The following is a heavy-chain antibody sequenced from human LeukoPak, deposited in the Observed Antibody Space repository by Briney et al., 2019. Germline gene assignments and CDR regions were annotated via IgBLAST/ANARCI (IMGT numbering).Heavy chain of an antibody. D-gene: IGHD3-3*01. CDR1: GGSISSYY. CDR3: ARSPRYYDFWSGCRSYYYYYGMDV. V-gene: IGHV4-59*01. CDR2: IYYSGST. J-gene: IGHJ6*02. Sequence: SETLSLTCTVSGGSISSYYWSWIRQPPGKGLEWIGYIYYSGSTNYNPSLKSRVTISVDTSKNQFSLKLSSVTAADTAVYYCARSPRYYDFWSGCRSYYYYYGMDVWGQGTTVTVSS.